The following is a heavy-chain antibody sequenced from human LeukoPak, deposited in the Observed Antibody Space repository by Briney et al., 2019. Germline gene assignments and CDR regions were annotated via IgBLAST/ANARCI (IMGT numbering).Heavy chain of an antibody. J-gene: IGHJ4*02. CDR2: ISGSGGST. Sequence: PGGTLRLSCAASGFTFSSYGMSGVRQAPGKGLEGVSAISGSGGSTYYADSVKGRFTISRDNSKNTLYLQMNSLRAEDTAVYYCAKAFHYYDSSGYHRFFDYWGQGTLVTVSS. CDR1: GFTFSSYG. CDR3: AKAFHYYDSSGYHRFFDY. V-gene: IGHV3-23*01. D-gene: IGHD3-22*01.